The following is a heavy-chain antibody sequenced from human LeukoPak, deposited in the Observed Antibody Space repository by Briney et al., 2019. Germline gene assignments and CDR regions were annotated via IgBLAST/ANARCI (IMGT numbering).Heavy chain of an antibody. V-gene: IGHV4-34*12. CDR1: GGSFSGYH. J-gene: IGHJ3*02. CDR2: IFYSGST. D-gene: IGHD3-22*01. Sequence: SETLSLTCVVYGGSFSGYHWSWIRQPPGKGLEWIGNIFYSGSTYYSPSLKSRVTISLDTSRNQFSLKLNSVTAADTAVYYCAKSNGYGLIDIWGQGTMVTVSS. CDR3: AKSNGYGLIDI.